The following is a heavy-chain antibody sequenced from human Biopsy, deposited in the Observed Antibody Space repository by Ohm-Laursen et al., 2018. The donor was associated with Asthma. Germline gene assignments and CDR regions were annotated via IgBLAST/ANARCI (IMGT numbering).Heavy chain of an antibody. Sequence: SLRLSCTASGFTFSSYVMNWVRQAPGKGLEWVSAITGGNDNTYYADSVKGRFTISRDNSKNTVYLQMNSLTGEDTAVYYCARGDSSNWSHYYFDYWGQGTLVTVSS. CDR3: ARGDSSNWSHYYFDY. V-gene: IGHV3-23*01. D-gene: IGHD3-22*01. CDR1: GFTFSSYV. J-gene: IGHJ4*02. CDR2: ITGGNDNT.